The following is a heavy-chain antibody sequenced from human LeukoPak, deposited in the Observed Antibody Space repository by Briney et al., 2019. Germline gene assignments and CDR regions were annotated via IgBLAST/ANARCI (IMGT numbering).Heavy chain of an antibody. Sequence: SQTLSLTCAISGDTVSSNRAAWNWIRQSPSRGLEWLGRTYYRSKWYNDYAPSVKSRITINPDTSKNQFSLQLNSGTREETSVYYLARDPITGDRFDYWGQGTLVTVSS. V-gene: IGHV6-1*01. CDR1: GDTVSSNRAA. J-gene: IGHJ4*02. CDR2: TYYRSKWYN. D-gene: IGHD7-27*01. CDR3: ARDPITGDRFDY.